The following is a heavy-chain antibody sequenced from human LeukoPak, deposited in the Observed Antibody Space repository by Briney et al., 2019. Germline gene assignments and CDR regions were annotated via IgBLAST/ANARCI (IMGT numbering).Heavy chain of an antibody. CDR1: GGSISSSSYY. Sequence: PSETLSLTCTVSGGSISSSSYYWGWIRQPPGEGLEWIGSIYYSGSTYYNPSLKSRVTIPVDTSKNQFSLKLSSVTAADTAVYYCARLGSGWEYYVDYWGRGTLVTVSS. J-gene: IGHJ4*02. V-gene: IGHV4-39*01. CDR3: ARLGSGWEYYVDY. D-gene: IGHD6-19*01. CDR2: IYYSGST.